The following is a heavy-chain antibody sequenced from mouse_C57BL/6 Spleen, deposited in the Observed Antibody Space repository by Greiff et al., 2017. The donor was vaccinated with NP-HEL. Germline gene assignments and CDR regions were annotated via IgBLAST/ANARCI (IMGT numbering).Heavy chain of an antibody. CDR1: GFSLTSYG. J-gene: IGHJ1*03. D-gene: IGHD1-1*01. CDR2: IWSGGST. CDR3: AREVLRSWYFDV. V-gene: IGHV2-2*01. Sequence: VQLQQSGPGLVQPSHCLSITCTVSGFSLTSYGVHWVRQSPGKGLEWLGVIWSGGSTDYNAAFISRLSISKDNSKSQVFFKMNSLQADDTAIYYCAREVLRSWYFDVWGTGTTVTVSS.